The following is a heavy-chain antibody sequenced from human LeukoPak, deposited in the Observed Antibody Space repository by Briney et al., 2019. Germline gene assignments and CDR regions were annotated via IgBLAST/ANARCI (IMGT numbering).Heavy chain of an antibody. D-gene: IGHD1-7*01. J-gene: IGHJ4*02. CDR2: ISGSGGST. V-gene: IGHV3-23*01. CDR1: GFTFSSYA. CDR3: AKDRANNWNYEAYFDY. Sequence: PGGSLRLSCAASGFTFSSYAMSWVRQAPGKGLEWVSAISGSGGSTYYADSVKGRFTISRDNSKNTLYLQMNSLRAEDTAVYYCAKDRANNWNYEAYFDYWGQGTLVTVSS.